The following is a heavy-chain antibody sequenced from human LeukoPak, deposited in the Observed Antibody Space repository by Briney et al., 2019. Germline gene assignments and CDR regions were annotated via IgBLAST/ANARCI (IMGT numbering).Heavy chain of an antibody. CDR2: ITGSGGGT. V-gene: IGHV3-23*01. CDR1: GFTFSNYA. D-gene: IGHD5-24*01. J-gene: IGHJ4*02. CDR3: ARTFVSGDGYKVGYFDY. Sequence: PGGSLRLSCAASGFTFSNYAMNWVRQAAGKGLEWVSAITGSGGGTSYADSVKGRFTISRDNSKNTLFLQMNSLRAEDTAIYYCARTFVSGDGYKVGYFDYWGQGTLVTVSS.